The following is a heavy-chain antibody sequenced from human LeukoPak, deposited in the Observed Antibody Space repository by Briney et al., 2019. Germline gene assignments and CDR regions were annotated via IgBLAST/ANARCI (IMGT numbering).Heavy chain of an antibody. CDR1: GYSFTSYW. CDR3: ARHISYYYGSDRGWFDP. CDR2: IYPGNSAT. D-gene: IGHD3-10*01. J-gene: IGHJ5*02. Sequence: GESLNISCKGSGYSFTSYWIGCVRQMPGKSLEWMGIIYPGNSATRYSPSFQGQVTISADKSISTAYLQWSSLKASDSAMYYCARHISYYYGSDRGWFDPWGQGTLVTVSS. V-gene: IGHV5-51*01.